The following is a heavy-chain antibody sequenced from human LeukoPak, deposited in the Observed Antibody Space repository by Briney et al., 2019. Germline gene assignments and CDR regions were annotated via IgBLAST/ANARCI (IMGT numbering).Heavy chain of an antibody. Sequence: GGSLRLSCAASGSTFSSYAMHWVRQAPGKGLEWVAVISYDGSNIYYAHSVKGRFTISRDSSKNTLYLQMNSLRTEDTAVYYCARDPYYDYVWGSYPAYWGQGTLVTVSS. CDR2: ISYDGSNI. V-gene: IGHV3-30-3*01. CDR1: GSTFSSYA. CDR3: ARDPYYDYVWGSYPAY. D-gene: IGHD3-16*02. J-gene: IGHJ4*02.